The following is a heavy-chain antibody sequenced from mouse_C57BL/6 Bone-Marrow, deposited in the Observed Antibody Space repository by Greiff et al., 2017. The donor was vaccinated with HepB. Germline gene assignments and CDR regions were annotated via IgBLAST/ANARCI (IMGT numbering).Heavy chain of an antibody. CDR3: AKGYYGSGYFDV. CDR1: GFSLTSYG. V-gene: IGHV2-5*01. J-gene: IGHJ1*03. Sequence: VHLVESGPGLVQPSQSLSITCTVSGFSLTSYGVHWVRQSPGKGLEWLGVIWRGGSTDYNAAFMSRLSITKDNSKSQVFFKMNSLQADDTAIYYCAKGYYGSGYFDVWGTGTTVTVSS. CDR2: IWRGGST. D-gene: IGHD1-1*01.